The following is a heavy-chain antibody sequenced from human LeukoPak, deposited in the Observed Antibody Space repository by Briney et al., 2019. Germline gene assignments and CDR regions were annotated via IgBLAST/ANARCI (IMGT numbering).Heavy chain of an antibody. CDR2: IYYSGST. CDR1: GDSISSYY. CDR3: ARGHLYLEVDY. Sequence: SETLSLTCIVSGDSISSYYWSWIRQPPGKGLEWIGYIYYSGSTNYNPSLKSRVTISVDTSKNQFSLKLSSVTAADTAVYYCARGHLYLEVDYWGQGTLVTVSS. V-gene: IGHV4-59*01. D-gene: IGHD2-2*02. J-gene: IGHJ4*02.